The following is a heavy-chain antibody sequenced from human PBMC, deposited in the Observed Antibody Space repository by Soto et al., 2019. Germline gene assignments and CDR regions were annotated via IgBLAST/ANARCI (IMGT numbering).Heavy chain of an antibody. CDR1: GFTFSYYG. Sequence: QVQLVESGGGVVQPGRSLRLSCAASGFTFSYYGMHWVRQAPGKVLEWVAVIWYDGSNKYYADSVKGRFTISRDNSKKTLYLQMNSLRAEDTAVYYCARGLGVTIFGVIINAWFEDFWGQGTLVTVSS. CDR3: ARGLGVTIFGVIINAWFEDF. V-gene: IGHV3-33*01. CDR2: IWYDGSNK. D-gene: IGHD3-3*01. J-gene: IGHJ4*02.